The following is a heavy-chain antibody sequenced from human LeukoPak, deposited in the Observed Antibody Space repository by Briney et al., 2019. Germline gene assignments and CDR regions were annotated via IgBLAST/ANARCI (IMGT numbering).Heavy chain of an antibody. D-gene: IGHD4-17*01. CDR3: ARDGDYYFDY. CDR1: GGSITSSSYY. CDR2: IYYRGRT. V-gene: IGHV4-39*07. J-gene: IGHJ4*02. Sequence: SETLSLTCTVSGGSITSSSYYWGWIRHPPGKGLEWIGSIYYRGRTYYNASLKSRVTISVDTSKNQLSLKLSSVTAADTAVYYCARDGDYYFDYWGQGTLVTVSS.